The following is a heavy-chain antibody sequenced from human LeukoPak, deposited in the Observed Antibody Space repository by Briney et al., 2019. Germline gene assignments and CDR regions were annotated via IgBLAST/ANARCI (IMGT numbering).Heavy chain of an antibody. D-gene: IGHD5-24*01. CDR1: GFTFSSSA. CDR3: VKSGYNRFDY. J-gene: IGHJ4*02. CDR2: ISGSDSST. V-gene: IGHV3-23*01. Sequence: GGSLRLSCAASGFTFSSSAMSWVRQAPGKGLEWVSTISGSDSSTHYADSVKGRFTISRDNSKNTLYLQMNSLRADDTAVYYCVKSGYNRFDYWGQGTLVTVSS.